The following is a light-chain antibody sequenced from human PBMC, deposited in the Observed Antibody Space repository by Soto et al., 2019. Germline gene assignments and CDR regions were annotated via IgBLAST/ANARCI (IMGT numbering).Light chain of an antibody. CDR1: HNDIGTYDY. CDR2: GVT. CDR3: NSYTSSSTHV. J-gene: IGLJ1*01. Sequence: QSALTQPTSVSGSPGQSITISCTGNHNDIGTYDYVSWYQQHPGRAPRLLIHGVTTRPSGISDRFSGSKSGNTASLTISGLQAEDEADYYCNSYTSSSTHVFGAGTKATVL. V-gene: IGLV2-14*03.